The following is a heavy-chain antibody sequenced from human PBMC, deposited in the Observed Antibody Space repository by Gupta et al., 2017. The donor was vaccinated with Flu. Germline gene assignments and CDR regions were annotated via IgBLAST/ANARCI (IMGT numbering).Heavy chain of an antibody. V-gene: IGHV3-53*01. CDR2: ILSGGAT. Sequence: MSWVRQAPGKGLEWVSHILSGGATFYADSVKGRFTISRDNSKNTLYLQMSSLRAEDTAVYYCAGESGGADSHSWGFDYWGQGTLVTVSS. D-gene: IGHD6-13*01. CDR3: AGESGGADSHSWGFDY. J-gene: IGHJ4*02.